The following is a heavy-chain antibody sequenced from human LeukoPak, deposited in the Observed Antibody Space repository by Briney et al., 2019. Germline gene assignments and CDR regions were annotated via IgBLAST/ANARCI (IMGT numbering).Heavy chain of an antibody. J-gene: IGHJ4*02. V-gene: IGHV3-21*04. D-gene: IGHD5-24*01. CDR1: GFTFSSYS. CDR3: AKEAHGYNYYFDY. CDR2: ISSSSSYI. Sequence: GGSLRLSCAASGFTFSSYSMNWVRQAPGKGLEWVSSISSSSSYIYYADSVKGRFTISRDNSKNSLYLQMNSLRVEDTALYYCAKEAHGYNYYFDYWGQGTLVTVSS.